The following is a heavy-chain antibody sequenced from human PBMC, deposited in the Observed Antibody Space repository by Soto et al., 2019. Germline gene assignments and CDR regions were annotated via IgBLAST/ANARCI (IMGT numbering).Heavy chain of an antibody. D-gene: IGHD2-15*01. V-gene: IGHV3-73*01. CDR3: AIRVVVVAATRRYYYYYGMDV. Sequence: GGSLRLSCAASGFTFSDYYMSWIRQAPGKGLEWVGRIRSKPNTDATAYAASVKGRFTISRDDSKSTAYMELSSLRSEDTAVYYCAIRVVVVAATRRYYYYYGMDVWGQGTTVTVSS. J-gene: IGHJ6*02. CDR2: IRSKPNTDAT. CDR1: GFTFSDYY.